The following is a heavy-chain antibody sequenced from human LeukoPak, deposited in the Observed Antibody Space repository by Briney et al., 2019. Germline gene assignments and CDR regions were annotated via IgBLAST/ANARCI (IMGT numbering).Heavy chain of an antibody. D-gene: IGHD4-17*01. CDR3: ATHPSFYDYGDYVSQSYFDY. CDR2: LDPEDGET. J-gene: IGHJ4*02. Sequence: ASVKVSCKVSGYTLTELSMHWVRQAPGKGLEWMGGLDPEDGETIYAQKFQGRVTMTEDTSTDTAYMELSSLRSEDTAVYYCATHPSFYDYGDYVSQSYFDYWGQGTLVTVSS. CDR1: GYTLTELS. V-gene: IGHV1-24*01.